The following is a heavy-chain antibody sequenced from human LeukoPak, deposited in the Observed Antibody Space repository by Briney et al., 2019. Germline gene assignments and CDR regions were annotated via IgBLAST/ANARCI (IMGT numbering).Heavy chain of an antibody. J-gene: IGHJ4*02. V-gene: IGHV4-61*08. Sequence: SQTLSLTCAVSGGSISSGGYYWSWTRQPPGKGLEWIGYIYYSGSTNYNPSLKSRVTISVDTSKNQFSLKLSSVTAADTAVYYCARVVLGIGEALFDYWGQGTLVTVSS. D-gene: IGHD3-10*01. CDR3: ARVVLGIGEALFDY. CDR1: GGSISSGGYY. CDR2: IYYSGST.